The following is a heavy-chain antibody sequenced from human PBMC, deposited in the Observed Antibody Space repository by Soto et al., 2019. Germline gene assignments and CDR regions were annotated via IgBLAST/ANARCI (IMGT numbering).Heavy chain of an antibody. D-gene: IGHD5-12*01. CDR1: GFTFSTYA. CDR2: ISGGDSST. Sequence: EVQLLESGGGLVQPGGSLRLSCAASGFTFSTYAISWVRQAPGKGLEWVSAISGGDSSTYYADSVKGRFTISRDNSKNTLYLQMNSLIAEDTAVYYCAKDADIVATIFPRKFDYWGQGTLVTVSS. V-gene: IGHV3-23*01. CDR3: AKDADIVATIFPRKFDY. J-gene: IGHJ4*02.